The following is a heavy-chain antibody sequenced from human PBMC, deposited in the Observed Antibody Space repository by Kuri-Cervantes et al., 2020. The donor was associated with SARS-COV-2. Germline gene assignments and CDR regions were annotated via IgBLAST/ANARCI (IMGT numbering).Heavy chain of an antibody. Sequence: GESLKISCAASGITFSNYGMHWVRQAPGKGLEWVAVISYDGSNKYYADSVKGRFTISRDNSKNTLYLQMNGLRAEDTAVYYCAKDFTNYYYDSSGIDYWGQGTLVTVSS. CDR2: ISYDGSNK. CDR3: AKDFTNYYYDSSGIDY. CDR1: GITFSNYG. D-gene: IGHD3-22*01. V-gene: IGHV3-30*18. J-gene: IGHJ4*02.